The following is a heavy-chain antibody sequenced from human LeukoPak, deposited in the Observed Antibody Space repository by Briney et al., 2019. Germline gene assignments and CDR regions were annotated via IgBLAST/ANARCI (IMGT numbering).Heavy chain of an antibody. J-gene: IGHJ6*03. Sequence: PSETLSLTCSVSGGSMSGYHWSWLRQPPGKGLEWLGYIYYSGSGNYNPSLKSRVTISADTSKNQFSLKLSSVTAADTAVYYCARVPRSYYYYYYMDVWGKGTTVTVSS. CDR2: IYYSGSG. CDR3: ARVPRSYYYYYYMDV. V-gene: IGHV4-59*01. CDR1: GGSMSGYH.